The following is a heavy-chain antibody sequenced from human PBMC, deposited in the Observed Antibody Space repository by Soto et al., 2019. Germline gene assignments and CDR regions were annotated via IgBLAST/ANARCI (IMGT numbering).Heavy chain of an antibody. V-gene: IGHV3-64*01. Sequence: GGSLRLSCAASGFTFSSYAMHWVRQAPGKGLEYVSAISSNGGSTYYANSVKGRFTISRDNSKNTLYLQMGSLRAEDMAVYYCARDGIRDGSYLRGYFDYWGQGTLVTVS. D-gene: IGHD1-26*01. CDR2: ISSNGGST. J-gene: IGHJ4*02. CDR3: ARDGIRDGSYLRGYFDY. CDR1: GFTFSSYA.